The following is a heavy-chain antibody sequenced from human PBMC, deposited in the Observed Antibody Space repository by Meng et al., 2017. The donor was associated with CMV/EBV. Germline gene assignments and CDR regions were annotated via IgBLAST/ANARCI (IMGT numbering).Heavy chain of an antibody. CDR2: IIPILGSA. Sequence: SVKVSCKASGGTFSSYTNSWVRQAPGQGREWMGRIIPILGSANYAQKFQGRVTITADKSTSTAYMELSSLRSEDTAVYYCASGGDITFGVVIMSHYYYYGMDVWGQGTTVTVSS. CDR3: ASGGDITFGVVIMSHYYYYGMDV. J-gene: IGHJ6*02. D-gene: IGHD3-3*01. CDR1: GGTFSSYT. V-gene: IGHV1-69*02.